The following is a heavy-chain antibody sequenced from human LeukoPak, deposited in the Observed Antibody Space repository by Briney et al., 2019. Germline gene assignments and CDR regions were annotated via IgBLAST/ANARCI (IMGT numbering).Heavy chain of an antibody. V-gene: IGHV4-38-2*01. CDR1: GYSISSGYY. D-gene: IGHD2-21*01. CDR2: IFHSGST. Sequence: SETLSLTCAVSGYSISSGYYWAWIRQPPGKGLKWIGTIFHSGSTYYNASLKSRVTISLGTSKNHFSLRLSSVTAADTAVYYCARVDVHNPHINSWGQGTLVTVSS. CDR3: ARVDVHNPHINS. J-gene: IGHJ4*02.